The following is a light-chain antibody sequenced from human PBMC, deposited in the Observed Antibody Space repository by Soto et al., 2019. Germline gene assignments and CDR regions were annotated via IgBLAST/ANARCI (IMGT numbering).Light chain of an antibody. Sequence: SYELTQPPSVSVAPGQTARITCGGNNIGRKSVHWYQQKPGQAPVLVVYADSDRPSGIPERFSGSNSGNTATLTIGRVEAGDEADYFCQVWDSSNERVFGGGTKLTVL. CDR1: NIGRKS. V-gene: IGLV3-21*02. CDR2: ADS. J-gene: IGLJ2*01. CDR3: QVWDSSNERV.